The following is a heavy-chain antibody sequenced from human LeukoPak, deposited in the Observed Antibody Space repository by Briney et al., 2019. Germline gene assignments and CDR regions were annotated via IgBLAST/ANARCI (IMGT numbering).Heavy chain of an antibody. CDR3: ARRARPLYYVDV. V-gene: IGHV4-4*09. CDR1: GGSISSYY. J-gene: IGHJ6*03. CDR2: IYTSGST. Sequence: PSETLSLTCTVSGGSISSYYWSWIRQPPGKGLEWIGYIYTSGSTNYNPSLKSRVTISVDTSKNQFSLKLSSVTAADTAVYYCARRARPLYYVDVWGKGTTVTVSS.